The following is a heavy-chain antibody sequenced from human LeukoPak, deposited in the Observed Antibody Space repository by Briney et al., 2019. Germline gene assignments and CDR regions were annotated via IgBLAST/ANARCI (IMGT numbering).Heavy chain of an antibody. J-gene: IGHJ5*02. CDR2: INPYNDNT. Sequence: GASVKVSCKASGYTFINYGISWVRQAPGQGLEWMGWINPYNDNTNYAQRLQGRVTMTTDISTSTAYMELRSLRSDDTAVYYCARDPTQEWLMGKNWFDPWGQGTLVTVSS. CDR3: ARDPTQEWLMGKNWFDP. V-gene: IGHV1-18*01. CDR1: GYTFINYG. D-gene: IGHD3-3*01.